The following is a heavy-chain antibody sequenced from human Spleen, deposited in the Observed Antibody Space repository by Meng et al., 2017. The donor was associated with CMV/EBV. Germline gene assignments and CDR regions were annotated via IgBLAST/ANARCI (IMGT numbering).Heavy chain of an antibody. Sequence: TFTGCYMHWVRQAPGQGLEWMGWINPNSGGTNYAQKCQGRVTMTRDTSISTAYMELSRLRSDDTAVYYCARGFRYYDSSGYEDWFEPWGQGTLVTVSS. J-gene: IGHJ5*02. D-gene: IGHD3-22*01. CDR3: ARGFRYYDSSGYEDWFEP. V-gene: IGHV1-2*02. CDR1: TFTGCY. CDR2: INPNSGGT.